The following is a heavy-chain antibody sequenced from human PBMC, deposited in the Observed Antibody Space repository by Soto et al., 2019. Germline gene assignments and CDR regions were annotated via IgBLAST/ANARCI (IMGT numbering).Heavy chain of an antibody. J-gene: IGHJ5*02. CDR2: IYYSGST. V-gene: IGHV4-59*01. CDR1: GGSISGYF. CDR3: ARTYYDFWSGYWRWFDP. Sequence: SERLSLTCTVSGGSISGYFWSWIRQPPGKGLEWIGYIYYSGSTNYNPSLKSRVTISIDTSKNQFSLKLSSVTAADTAVYYCARTYYDFWSGYWRWFDPWGQGTLVTVSS. D-gene: IGHD3-3*01.